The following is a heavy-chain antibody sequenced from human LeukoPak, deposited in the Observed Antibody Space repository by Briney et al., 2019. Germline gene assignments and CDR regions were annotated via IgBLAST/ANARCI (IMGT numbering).Heavy chain of an antibody. Sequence: SETLSLTCTVSGGSISSSSYYWGWIRQPPGTGLEWIGSIYYSGSTYYNPSLKSRVTISLDTSKNQFSLKLSSVTAADTAVYYCARESRGGGWFESYYFDYWGQGTLVTVSS. CDR1: GGSISSSSYY. CDR2: IYYSGST. V-gene: IGHV4-39*07. CDR3: ARESRGGGWFESYYFDY. J-gene: IGHJ4*02. D-gene: IGHD6-19*01.